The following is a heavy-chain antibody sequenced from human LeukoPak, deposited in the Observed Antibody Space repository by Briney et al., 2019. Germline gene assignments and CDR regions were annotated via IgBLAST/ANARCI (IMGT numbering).Heavy chain of an antibody. V-gene: IGHV3-74*01. CDR1: GFTFSSYW. Sequence: WGSLGLSCAASGFTFSSYWMHWVRQSPGKGLVWVARINTDGSTTTYADSMKGRFTIARDNANNSLYRQMNSLTADDTAVYYCARGASASPSKFAYWGQGTLVTVSS. D-gene: IGHD3-3*01. CDR2: INTDGSTT. CDR3: ARGASASPSKFAY. J-gene: IGHJ4*02.